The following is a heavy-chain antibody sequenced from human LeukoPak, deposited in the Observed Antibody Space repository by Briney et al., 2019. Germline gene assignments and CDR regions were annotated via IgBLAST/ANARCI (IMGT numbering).Heavy chain of an antibody. D-gene: IGHD2-15*01. CDR2: ISGAGGST. Sequence: GGSLRLSCTASGFTFGGHAMSWVRQAPGKGLEWVSTISGAGGSTYYADSVKGRFTISRDNSKDTLYLQVNSLRAEDTAVYFCAKEGGYCSSSSCSDYFDYWGQGTLVTVSS. CDR3: AKEGGYCSSSSCSDYFDY. V-gene: IGHV3-23*01. CDR1: GFTFGGHA. J-gene: IGHJ4*02.